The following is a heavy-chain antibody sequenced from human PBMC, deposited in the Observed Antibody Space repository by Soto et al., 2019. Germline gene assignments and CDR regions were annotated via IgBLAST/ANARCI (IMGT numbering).Heavy chain of an antibody. D-gene: IGHD5-12*01. V-gene: IGHV4-61*01. CDR1: GGSVSSGSYY. Sequence: SETLSLTCTVSGGSVSSGSYYWSWIRQPPGKGLEWIGYIYYSGSTNYNPSLKSRVTISVDTSKNQFSLKLSSVTAADTAVYYCARTTSGYGNYWGQGTLVTVSS. CDR3: ARTTSGYGNY. CDR2: IYYSGST. J-gene: IGHJ4*02.